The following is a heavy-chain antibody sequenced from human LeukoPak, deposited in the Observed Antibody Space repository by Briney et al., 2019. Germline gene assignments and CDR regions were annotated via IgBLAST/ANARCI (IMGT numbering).Heavy chain of an antibody. CDR1: GYSISSGYY. V-gene: IGHV4-38-2*02. CDR3: ARVGGLWFGEFNYYFDY. J-gene: IGHJ4*02. CDR2: IYHSGST. D-gene: IGHD3-10*01. Sequence: SETLSLTCTVSGYSISSGYYWGWIRQPPGKGLEWIGSIYHSGSTYYNPSLKSRVTISVDTSKNQFSLKLSSVTAADTAVYYCARVGGLWFGEFNYYFDYWGQGTLVTVSS.